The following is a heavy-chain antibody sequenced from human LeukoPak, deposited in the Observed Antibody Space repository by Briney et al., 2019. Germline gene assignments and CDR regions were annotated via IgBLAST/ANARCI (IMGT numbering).Heavy chain of an antibody. CDR2: IYPGDSDT. D-gene: IGHD2-15*01. V-gene: IGHV5-51*01. Sequence: GESLKISCKGVGYSFATYWIGWMRRMPGKGLEWMGSIYPGDSDTRYSPSFQGQVTISADKSISTAYLQWSSLKASDTAMYYCARMVAATLNNWFDPWGQGTLVTVSS. CDR3: ARMVAATLNNWFDP. J-gene: IGHJ5*02. CDR1: GYSFATYW.